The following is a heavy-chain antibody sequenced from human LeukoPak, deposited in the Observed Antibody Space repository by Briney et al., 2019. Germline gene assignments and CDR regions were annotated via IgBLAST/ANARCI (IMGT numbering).Heavy chain of an antibody. D-gene: IGHD1-26*01. V-gene: IGHV3-23*01. CDR1: GFTFSSYG. CDR3: AKDLKWELPNFDY. J-gene: IGHJ4*02. CDR2: ISGSGGST. Sequence: GGSLRLSCAASGFTFSSYGMSWVRQAPGKGLEWVSAISGSGGSTYYADSVKGRFTISRDNSKNTLYLQMNGLRAEDTAVYYCAKDLKWELPNFDYWGQGTLVTVSS.